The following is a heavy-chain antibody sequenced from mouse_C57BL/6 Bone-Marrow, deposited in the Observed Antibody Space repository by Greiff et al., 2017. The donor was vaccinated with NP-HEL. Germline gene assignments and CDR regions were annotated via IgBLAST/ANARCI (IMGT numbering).Heavy chain of an antibody. J-gene: IGHJ2*01. V-gene: IGHV2-5*01. CDR1: GFSLTSYG. D-gene: IGHD2-4*01. CDR2: IWRGGST. CDR3: AKNRYDYDEGGFDY. Sequence: QVQLQQSGPGLVQPSQSLSITCTVSGFSLTSYGVHWVRQSPGKGLEWLGVIWRGGSTDYNAAFMSRLSITKDNSKSQVFFKMNSLQADDTAIYYCAKNRYDYDEGGFDYWGQGTTLTVSS.